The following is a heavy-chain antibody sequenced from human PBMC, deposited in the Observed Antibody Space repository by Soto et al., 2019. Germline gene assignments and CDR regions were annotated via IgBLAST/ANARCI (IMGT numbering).Heavy chain of an antibody. CDR3: AHIPGSYYGSPHRGFNY. CDR2: IYWDDDK. Sequence: QITLKESGPTLVKPTQTLTLTCTFSGFSLSTSGLGVAWIRQPPGKALEWLALIYWDDDKRYSPSLKSRLTITKDTSKNQVVLTMTNMDPVDTATYYCAHIPGSYYGSPHRGFNYWGQGTLVTVSS. V-gene: IGHV2-5*02. J-gene: IGHJ4*02. CDR1: GFSLSTSGLG. D-gene: IGHD3-10*01.